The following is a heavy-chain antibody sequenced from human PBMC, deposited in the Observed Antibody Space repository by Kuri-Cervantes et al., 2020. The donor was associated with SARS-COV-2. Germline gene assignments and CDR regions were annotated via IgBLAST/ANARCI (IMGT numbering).Heavy chain of an antibody. J-gene: IGHJ4*02. CDR1: GFTFSSYA. CDR2: IYSGGST. D-gene: IGHD6-6*01. CDR3: ARGSSSTYFDY. Sequence: GGSLRLSCAASGFTFSSYAMHWVRQAPGKGLEWVAVIYSGGSTYYADSVKGRFTISRDNSKNTLYLQMNSLRAEDTAVYYCARGSSSTYFDYWGQGTLVTVSS. V-gene: IGHV3-53*01.